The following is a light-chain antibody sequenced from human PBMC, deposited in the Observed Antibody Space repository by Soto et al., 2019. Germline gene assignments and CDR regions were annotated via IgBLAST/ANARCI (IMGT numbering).Light chain of an antibody. CDR3: QQRQYWPPIT. V-gene: IGKV3-11*01. Sequence: EIVLTQSPATLSLSPGERAILSCRASQSVSTFLAWFQQKPGQPPRLLIYNASNRTTGIPARFSGSGSGTDFTLTISSLEPEDFAIYYCQQRQYWPPITFGQGTRLEIK. CDR1: QSVSTF. CDR2: NAS. J-gene: IGKJ5*01.